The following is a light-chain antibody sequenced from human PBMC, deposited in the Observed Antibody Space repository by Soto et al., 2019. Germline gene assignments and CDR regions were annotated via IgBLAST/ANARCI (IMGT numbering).Light chain of an antibody. CDR1: SSDVGSYNC. Sequence: QSALTQPPSVSGSPGQSVTISCTGTSSDVGSYNCVSWYQQPPGTAPKVMIYEVSNRPSGVPDRFSGSKSGNTASLTISGLQAEDEADYYCSLYTSSSTYVFGTGTKVTVL. V-gene: IGLV2-18*01. CDR2: EVS. CDR3: SLYTSSSTYV. J-gene: IGLJ1*01.